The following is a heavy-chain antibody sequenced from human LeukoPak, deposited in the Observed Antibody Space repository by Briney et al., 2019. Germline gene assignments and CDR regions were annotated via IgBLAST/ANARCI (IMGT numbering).Heavy chain of an antibody. J-gene: IGHJ4*02. CDR3: TTVGSSGCDN. V-gene: IGHV3-15*01. D-gene: IGHD6-19*01. CDR2: IKSKTDGGTT. Sequence: GGSLRLSCAASGFTFSSAWMSWVRQAPGQGLEWVGRIKSKTDGGTTDYAAPVKGRFTISRDDSENTLHVQMNSLKTEDTAVYYCTTVGSSGCDNWGQGTLVTVSS. CDR1: GFTFSSAW.